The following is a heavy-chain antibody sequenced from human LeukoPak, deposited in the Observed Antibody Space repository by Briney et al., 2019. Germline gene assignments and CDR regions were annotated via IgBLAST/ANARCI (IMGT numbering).Heavy chain of an antibody. D-gene: IGHD3-22*01. V-gene: IGHV4-4*07. Sequence: SETLSLTCTVSGGSISSYYWSWIRQPAGKGLEWIGRIYTSGSTNYNPSLKSRVTISVDTSKNQFSLKLSSVTAADTAVYYCARQTLDYYDSSGYYMDVWGKGTTVTISS. CDR1: GGSISSYY. CDR3: ARQTLDYYDSSGYYMDV. J-gene: IGHJ6*03. CDR2: IYTSGST.